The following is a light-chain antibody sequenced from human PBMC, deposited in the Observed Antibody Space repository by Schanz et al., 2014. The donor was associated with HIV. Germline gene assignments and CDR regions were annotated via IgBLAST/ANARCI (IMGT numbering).Light chain of an antibody. J-gene: IGLJ2*01. Sequence: QAVVTQEPSLTVSPGGTVTLTCGSNTGPVTSGHYPYWFQQMPGQAPRTLIYDTTNKHSWTPARFSGSLLGGKAALTLSGAQPEDEAEYYCLLSYSGARVVFGGGTKLTVL. CDR3: LLSYSGARVV. CDR1: TGPVTSGHY. V-gene: IGLV7-46*01. CDR2: DTT.